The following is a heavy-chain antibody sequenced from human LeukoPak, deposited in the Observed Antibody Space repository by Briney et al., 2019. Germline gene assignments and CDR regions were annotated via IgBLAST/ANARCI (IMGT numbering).Heavy chain of an antibody. J-gene: IGHJ4*02. CDR3: VRSLAVDGTRAY. D-gene: IGHD6-19*01. Sequence: GASVKVSCKASGYSFVTSDINWVRQAAGQGLEWMGWMNPLSGSTGYAQKFQGRVTMTRNTSTGTAYMELSSLRSEDTAVYYCVRSLAVDGTRAYWGQGTPVIVSS. CDR1: GYSFVTSD. CDR2: MNPLSGST. V-gene: IGHV1-8*02.